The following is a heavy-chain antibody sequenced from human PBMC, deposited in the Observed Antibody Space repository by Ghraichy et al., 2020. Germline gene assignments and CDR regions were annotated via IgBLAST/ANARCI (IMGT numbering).Heavy chain of an antibody. CDR3: ARGLREGYDFWSGYHNSGFDP. D-gene: IGHD3-3*01. V-gene: IGHV1-69*13. Sequence: SVKVSCKASGATFNRYTVSWVRQVPGQGLDWMGGIIPIFGSANYAEKFQDRVTIIADESTSTVYMELSSLRSDDTAVYYCARGLREGYDFWSGYHNSGFDPWGQGTLVTVSS. CDR2: IIPIFGSA. CDR1: GATFNRYT. J-gene: IGHJ5*02.